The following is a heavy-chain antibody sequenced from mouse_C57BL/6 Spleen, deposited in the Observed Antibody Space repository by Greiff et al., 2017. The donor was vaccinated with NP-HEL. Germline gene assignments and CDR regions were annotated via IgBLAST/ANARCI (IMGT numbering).Heavy chain of an antibody. Sequence: EVMLVESGGGLVKPGESLKLSCAASGFTFSDYGMHWVRQAPEKGLEWVAYISSGSSTIYYADTVKGRFTISRDNAKNTLFLQMTSLRSEDTAMYYCASPYYYGSSYDYAMDYWGQGTSVTVSS. CDR3: ASPYYYGSSYDYAMDY. J-gene: IGHJ4*01. CDR1: GFTFSDYG. D-gene: IGHD1-1*01. V-gene: IGHV5-17*01. CDR2: ISSGSSTI.